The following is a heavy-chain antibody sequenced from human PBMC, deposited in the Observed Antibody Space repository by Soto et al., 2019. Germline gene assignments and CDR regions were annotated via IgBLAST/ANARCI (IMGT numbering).Heavy chain of an antibody. CDR2: ISAYNGNT. Sequence: ASVKVSCKASGYTFTSYGISWVRQAPGQGLEWMGWISAYNGNTNYAQKLQGRVTMTTDTSTSTAYMELRSLRSDDTAVYYCARERYCSGGSCSSGGFDYWGQGTLVTVSS. CDR1: GYTFTSYG. J-gene: IGHJ4*02. V-gene: IGHV1-18*01. CDR3: ARERYCSGGSCSSGGFDY. D-gene: IGHD2-15*01.